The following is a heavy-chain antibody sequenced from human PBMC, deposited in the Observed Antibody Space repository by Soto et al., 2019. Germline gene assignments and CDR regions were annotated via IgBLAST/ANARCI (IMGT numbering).Heavy chain of an antibody. J-gene: IGHJ6*02. D-gene: IGHD4-17*01. V-gene: IGHV3-30-3*01. CDR3: ARDSEDYGDYYYGMDV. CDR1: GFTFSSYA. CDR2: ISYDGSNK. Sequence: GGSLRLSCAASGFTFSSYAMHWVRQAPGKGLEWVAVISYDGSNKYYADSVKGRFTISRDNSKNTLYLQMNSLRAEDTAVYYCARDSEDYGDYYYGMDVWGQGTTVTVSS.